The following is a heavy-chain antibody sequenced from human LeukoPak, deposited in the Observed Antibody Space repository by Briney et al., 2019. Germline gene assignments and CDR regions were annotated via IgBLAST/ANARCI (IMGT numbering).Heavy chain of an antibody. Sequence: SETLSLTCTVSGGSITNYYWTWIRQPPGKGLEWIGYIHYSGSTNYNPSLKSRVTISVDTSKNQFSLKLSSVTAADTAVYYCARVQQLGDYDYWGQGTLVTVSS. CDR1: GGSITNYY. CDR2: IHYSGST. V-gene: IGHV4-59*01. J-gene: IGHJ4*02. CDR3: ARVQQLGDYDY. D-gene: IGHD6-13*01.